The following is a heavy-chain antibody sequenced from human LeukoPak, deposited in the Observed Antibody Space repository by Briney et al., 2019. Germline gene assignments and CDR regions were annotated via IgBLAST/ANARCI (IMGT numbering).Heavy chain of an antibody. D-gene: IGHD6-13*01. CDR1: GGSFSGYY. J-gene: IGHJ4*02. V-gene: IGHV4-34*01. Sequence: PSETLSLTCAVYGGSFSGYYWSWIRQPPGKGLEWIGEINHSGSTNYNPSLKSRVTISVDTSKNQFSLKLSSVTAADTAVYYCARVKAAADPANDYWGQGTLVTVSS. CDR2: INHSGST. CDR3: ARVKAAADPANDY.